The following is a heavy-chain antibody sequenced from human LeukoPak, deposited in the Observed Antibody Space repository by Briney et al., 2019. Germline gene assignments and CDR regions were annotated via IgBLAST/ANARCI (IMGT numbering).Heavy chain of an antibody. J-gene: IGHJ5*02. CDR2: INHSGST. V-gene: IGHV4-34*01. CDR3: ARIFAPYNWFDP. CDR1: GGSFSGYY. Sequence: SETLSLTCAVYGGSFSGYYWSWIRQPPGKRLEWIGEINHSGSTNYNPSLKSRVTISLDTSKNQFSLKLTSVTAADTALYYCARIFAPYNWFDPWGQGTLVTVSS. D-gene: IGHD3-9*01.